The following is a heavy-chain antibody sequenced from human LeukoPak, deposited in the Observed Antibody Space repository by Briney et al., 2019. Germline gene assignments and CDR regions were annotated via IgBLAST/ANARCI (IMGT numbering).Heavy chain of an antibody. CDR3: GRGVYAGGGSYRGTDS. Sequence: GGSLRLSCATSGFTLSIYGMPWVRQAPGKGLEWVAIIWYDGDNEYYADSVKGRFTISRDTSKNTLYLQMNSLRAEDTAVYYWGRGVYAGGGSYRGTDSWGQGTLVTVSS. V-gene: IGHV3-33*01. D-gene: IGHD2-8*01. J-gene: IGHJ5*01. CDR2: IWYDGDNE. CDR1: GFTLSIYG.